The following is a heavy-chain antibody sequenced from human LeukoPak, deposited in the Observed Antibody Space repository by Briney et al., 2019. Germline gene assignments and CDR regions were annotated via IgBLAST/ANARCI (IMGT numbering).Heavy chain of an antibody. CDR2: IWYDGSNK. V-gene: IGHV3-33*01. J-gene: IGHJ6*02. CDR3: ARDDPPAMANLWYYYYYGMDV. CDR1: GFTFSSYG. D-gene: IGHD5-18*01. Sequence: PGGSLRLSCTASGFTFSSYGMHWVRQAPGKGLEWVAVIWYDGSNKYYADSVKGRFTISRDNSKNTLYLQMNSLRAEDTAVYYCARDDPPAMANLWYYYYYGMDVWGQGTTVTVSS.